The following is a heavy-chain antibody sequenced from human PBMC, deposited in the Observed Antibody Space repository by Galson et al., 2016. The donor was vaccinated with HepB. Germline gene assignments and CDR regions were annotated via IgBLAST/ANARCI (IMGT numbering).Heavy chain of an antibody. V-gene: IGHV4-39*01. CDR2: IYSSGNT. Sequence: ETLSLTCTVSGDSVSSTNFYWGWIRQTPGKGLEWIGSIYSSGNTYYNPSLTSRVTISVDTSKNQFSLNLPSVTAADTAVYYCARQLFTNDYLWGSSRPSYFDFWGRGTLVTVSS. D-gene: IGHD3-16*01. CDR1: GDSVSSTNFY. J-gene: IGHJ4*02. CDR3: ARQLFTNDYLWGSSRPSYFDF.